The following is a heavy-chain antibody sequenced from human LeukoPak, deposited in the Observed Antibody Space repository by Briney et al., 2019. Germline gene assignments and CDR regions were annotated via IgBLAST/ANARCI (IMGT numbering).Heavy chain of an antibody. CDR3: ARDGGYVRFDL. J-gene: IGHJ4*02. Sequence: PGGSLRLSCAASGFTISTYTMHWVRHAPGKGLEYVSSISGNGGSREYSNSVKGRFTTSRDNSRNTLYLQMGSLRAEDMAVYYCARDGGYVRFDLWGQGTVDSVSS. CDR1: GFTISTYT. V-gene: IGHV3-64*01. CDR2: ISGNGGSR. D-gene: IGHD3-16*01.